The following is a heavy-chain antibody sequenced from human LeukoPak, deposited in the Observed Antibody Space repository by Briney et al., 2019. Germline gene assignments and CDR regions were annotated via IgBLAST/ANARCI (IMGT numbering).Heavy chain of an antibody. J-gene: IGHJ4*02. CDR1: GGSISSGGYY. D-gene: IGHD3-3*01. Sequence: KPSQTLSLTCTVSGGSISSGGYYWSWIRQHPGKGLEWIGSIYYSGSTYYNPSLKSRITVSLDTSKNQFSLKLSSVTAADTAVYYCARDKTFEVVNFFDYWGQGTLVTVSS. CDR2: IYYSGST. CDR3: ARDKTFEVVNFFDY. V-gene: IGHV4-31*03.